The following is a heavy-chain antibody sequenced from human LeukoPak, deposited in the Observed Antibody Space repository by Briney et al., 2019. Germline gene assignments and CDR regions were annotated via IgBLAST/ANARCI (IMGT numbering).Heavy chain of an antibody. J-gene: IGHJ4*02. Sequence: ASVKVSCKVSGYTLTELSMHWVRQAPGKGREWMGRIIPILGIANYAQKFQGRVTITADKSTSTAYMELSSLRSEDTAVYYCARATSITRCYFDYWGQGTLVTVSS. CDR2: IIPILGIA. CDR1: GYTLTELS. CDR3: ARATSITRCYFDY. V-gene: IGHV1-69*04. D-gene: IGHD3-3*01.